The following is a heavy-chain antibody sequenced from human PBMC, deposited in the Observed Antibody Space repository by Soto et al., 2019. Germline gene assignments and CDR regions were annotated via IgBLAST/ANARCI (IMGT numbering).Heavy chain of an antibody. CDR1: GYRFTIYS. D-gene: IGHD1-26*01. Sequence: GQALKISGTGSGYRFTIYSIGWVRQLPGKGLEWMGIIYPGDSDTRYSPSFQGQVTISADKSISTAYLQWRSLKASDTAMYYCARPPSGSYFAAFDSWGQGTMVPVSS. CDR2: IYPGDSDT. J-gene: IGHJ3*02. CDR3: ARPPSGSYFAAFDS. V-gene: IGHV5-51*01.